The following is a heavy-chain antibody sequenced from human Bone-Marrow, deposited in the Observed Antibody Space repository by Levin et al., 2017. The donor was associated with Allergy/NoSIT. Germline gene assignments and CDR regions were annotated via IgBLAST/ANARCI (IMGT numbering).Heavy chain of an antibody. Sequence: PGGSLRLSCAASGLTFSSDGMNWVRQAPGRGLEWVSYISRNSVTIKYADSVKGRFTISRDNANNSLYLPMNSLRDEDTAVYFCAGDDIAPAGPGAFYYYGLDVWGQGTTVTVSS. CDR1: GLTFSSDG. CDR3: AGDDIAPAGPGAFYYYGLDV. V-gene: IGHV3-48*02. CDR2: ISRNSVTI. D-gene: IGHD6-13*01. J-gene: IGHJ6*02.